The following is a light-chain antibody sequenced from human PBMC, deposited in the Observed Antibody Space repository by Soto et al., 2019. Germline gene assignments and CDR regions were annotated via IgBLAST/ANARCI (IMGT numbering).Light chain of an antibody. CDR2: DAS. V-gene: IGKV3-11*01. Sequence: DIVLTQSPGTLSLSPGATAYLSCRASQNVDTSLAWYQQRPGRAPRLLMSDASRRAAGIPARFSGTGSGTDFTLIINSLEPEDVAVYYCQQRYKWPLTFGVGTRVEI. J-gene: IGKJ4*01. CDR1: QNVDTS. CDR3: QQRYKWPLT.